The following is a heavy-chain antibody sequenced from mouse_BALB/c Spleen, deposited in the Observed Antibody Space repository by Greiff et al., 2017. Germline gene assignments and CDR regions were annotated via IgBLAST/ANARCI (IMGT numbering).Heavy chain of an antibody. CDR3: ARHGFAYGNFHWYFDV. D-gene: IGHD2-1*01. Sequence: EVKLVESGGGLVQPGGSLKLSCAASGFTFSSYTMFWVRQTPEKRLEWVAYISNGGGSTYYPDTVKGRFTISRDNAKNTLYLQMSSLKSEDTAMYYCARHGFAYGNFHWYFDVWGAGTTVTVSS. V-gene: IGHV5-12-2*01. CDR2: ISNGGGST. CDR1: GFTFSSYT. J-gene: IGHJ1*01.